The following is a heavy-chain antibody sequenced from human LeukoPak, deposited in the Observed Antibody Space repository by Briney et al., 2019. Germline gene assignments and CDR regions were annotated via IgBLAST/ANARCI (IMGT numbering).Heavy chain of an antibody. Sequence: GGSLRLSCAASGFTFSSYAMTWVRQAPGKGLEWVSTIGNSGGSTYYADSVKGRFTIARDDSENTLFLQMNSLRAEDTAVYYCAKATGYLLWGQGTLVTVSS. CDR3: AKATGYLL. D-gene: IGHD1-14*01. J-gene: IGHJ4*02. V-gene: IGHV3-23*01. CDR1: GFTFSSYA. CDR2: IGNSGGST.